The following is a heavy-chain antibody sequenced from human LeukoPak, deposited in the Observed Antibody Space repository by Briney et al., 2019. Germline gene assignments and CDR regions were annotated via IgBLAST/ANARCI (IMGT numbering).Heavy chain of an antibody. CDR1: DYTFTSYG. D-gene: IGHD2-15*01. J-gene: IGHJ4*02. Sequence: GASVKVSCKASDYTFTSYGISWVRQAPGQGLEWMGWISAYNGNTNYAQKFQGRLTMTTDTSTNTAYMELRSLRPDDTAVYYCARDFFHGHCSGLTCFLLDSWGQGSLVTVSS. CDR3: ARDFFHGHCSGLTCFLLDS. V-gene: IGHV1-18*01. CDR2: ISAYNGNT.